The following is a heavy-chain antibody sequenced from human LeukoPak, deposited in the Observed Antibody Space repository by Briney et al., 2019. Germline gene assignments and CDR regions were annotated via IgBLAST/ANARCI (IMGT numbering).Heavy chain of an antibody. D-gene: IGHD3-9*01. J-gene: IGHJ6*03. V-gene: IGHV4-34*01. Sequence: GSLRLPCAASGFTFSNAWMSWVRQPPGKGLEWIGEINHSGSTNYNPSLKSRVTVSVDTSKSQLSLKLSSVTAADTAVYYCARGGGNLLPYFDPKYYYYMDVWGKGTTVTVSS. CDR2: INHSGST. CDR1: GFTFSNAW. CDR3: ARGGGNLLPYFDPKYYYYMDV.